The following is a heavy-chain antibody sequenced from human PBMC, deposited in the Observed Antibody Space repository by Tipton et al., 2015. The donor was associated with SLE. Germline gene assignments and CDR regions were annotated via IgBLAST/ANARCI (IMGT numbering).Heavy chain of an antibody. CDR3: ARAVPRGSTSGYWYFDL. Sequence: TLSLTCAVYGGSFSGYHWTWIRQPPGKGLEWIGEVYHSGWTDSNPSLKSRVTISVDTSKNQFSLNLTSVTAADTAVYYCARAVPRGSTSGYWYFDLWGRGTLVTVSS. V-gene: IGHV4-34*01. CDR1: GGSFSGYH. D-gene: IGHD6-6*01. CDR2: VYHSGWT. J-gene: IGHJ2*01.